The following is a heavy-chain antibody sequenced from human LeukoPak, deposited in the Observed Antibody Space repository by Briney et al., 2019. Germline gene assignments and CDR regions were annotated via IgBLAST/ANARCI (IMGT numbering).Heavy chain of an antibody. Sequence: ASVKVSCKASGYTFTSYYMHWVRQAPGQGLEWMGIINPSGGSTSYAQKFQGRVTMTRDMSTSTVYMELSSLRSEDTAVYYCTVVYCSSTSCYEVYMDVWSKGTTVTISS. D-gene: IGHD2-2*01. CDR1: GYTFTSYY. CDR3: TVVYCSSTSCYEVYMDV. J-gene: IGHJ6*03. CDR2: INPSGGST. V-gene: IGHV1-46*01.